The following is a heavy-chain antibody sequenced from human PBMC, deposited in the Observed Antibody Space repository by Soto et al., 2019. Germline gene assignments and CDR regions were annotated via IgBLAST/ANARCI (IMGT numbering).Heavy chain of an antibody. CDR2: IRGFSPYT. CDR3: ARDRGYDAHDYYYNAMDV. D-gene: IGHD2-15*01. V-gene: IGHV3-21*01. CDR1: GFTFRTYT. J-gene: IGHJ6*02. Sequence: GGSLRLSCVASGFTFRTYTMNWVRQAPGKGLEWVSGIRGFSPYTVYAESVKGRFTISRDNAKNSLYLQMNSLGVEDTAVYYCARDRGYDAHDYYYNAMDVWGQGTTVTVS.